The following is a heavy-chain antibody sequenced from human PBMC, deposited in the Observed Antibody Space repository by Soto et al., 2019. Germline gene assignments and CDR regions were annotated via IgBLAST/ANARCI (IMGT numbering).Heavy chain of an antibody. CDR3: AHRQGRGYGIDENWFDP. V-gene: IGHV2-5*02. CDR1: GFSLSTSGVG. CDR2: IYWDDDK. Sequence: QITLKESGPTLVKPTQTLTLTCTFSGFSLSTSGVGVGWIRQPPGKALEWLALIYWDDDKRYSPSLKSRLTITKDTSKNQVVLTMTNMDAVDTATYYRAHRQGRGYGIDENWFDPWGQGTLVTVSS. J-gene: IGHJ5*02. D-gene: IGHD2-8*01.